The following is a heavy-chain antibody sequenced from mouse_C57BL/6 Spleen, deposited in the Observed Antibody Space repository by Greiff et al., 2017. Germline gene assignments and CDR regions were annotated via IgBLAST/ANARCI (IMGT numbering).Heavy chain of an antibody. CDR3: ARFITTVVAPFDY. Sequence: VQLQQPGAELVKPGASVKMSCKASGYTFTSYWITWVKQRPGQGLEWIGDIYPGSGSTNYNEKFKSKATLTVDTSSSTAYMQLSSLTSEDSAVYYCARFITTVVAPFDYWGQGTTLTVSS. CDR1: GYTFTSYW. CDR2: IYPGSGST. V-gene: IGHV1-55*01. D-gene: IGHD1-1*01. J-gene: IGHJ2*01.